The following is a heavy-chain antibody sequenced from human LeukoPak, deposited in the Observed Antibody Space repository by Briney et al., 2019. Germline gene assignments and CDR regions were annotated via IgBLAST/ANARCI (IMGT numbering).Heavy chain of an antibody. V-gene: IGHV4-34*01. CDR3: ARLRTNRPGYWFLYYFDY. CDR2: INHSGST. Sequence: SETLSLTCAVYGGSFSGYYWSWIRQPPRKGLEWIGEINHSGSTNYNPSLKSRVTISVDTSKNQFSLKLSSVTAADTAVYYCARLRTNRPGYWFLYYFDYWGQGTLVTVSS. J-gene: IGHJ4*02. D-gene: IGHD2-15*01. CDR1: GGSFSGYY.